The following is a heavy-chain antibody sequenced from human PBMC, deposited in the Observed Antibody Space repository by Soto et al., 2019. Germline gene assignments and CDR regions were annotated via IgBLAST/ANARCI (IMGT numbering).Heavy chain of an antibody. D-gene: IGHD5-12*01. CDR2: IYYSGST. CDR3: ARVSRPWLPFDY. V-gene: IGHV4-59*01. CDR1: GGSISSYY. J-gene: IGHJ4*02. Sequence: SETLSLTCTVSGGSISSYYWSWIRQPPGKGLEWIGYIYYSGSTNYNPSLKSRVTISVDTSKNQFSLKLSSVTAADTAVYYCARVSRPWLPFDYWGQGTLVTVSS.